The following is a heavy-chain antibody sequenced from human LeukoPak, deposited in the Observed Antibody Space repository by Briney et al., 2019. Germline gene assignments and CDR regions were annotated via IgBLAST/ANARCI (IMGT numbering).Heavy chain of an antibody. Sequence: SETLSLTCAVYGGSFSGYYWSWIRQPPGKGLEWIGEINHSGSTNYNPSLKSRVTISVDTSKNQFFLKLSSVTAADTAVYYCARGRRDGYNSLDYWGQGTLVTVSS. CDR2: INHSGST. J-gene: IGHJ4*02. V-gene: IGHV4-34*01. D-gene: IGHD5-24*01. CDR3: ARGRRDGYNSLDY. CDR1: GGSFSGYY.